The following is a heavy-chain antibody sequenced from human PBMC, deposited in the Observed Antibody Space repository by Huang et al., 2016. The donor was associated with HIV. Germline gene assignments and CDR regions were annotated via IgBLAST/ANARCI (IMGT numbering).Heavy chain of an antibody. J-gene: IGHJ6*02. D-gene: IGHD2-2*03. CDR1: GTSMTSSTFY. Sequence: QLRESGPGLVTPSETLSLTCSASGTSMTSSTFYWGWFRPPPGGGLEWIGSVYFLGNTYSTPALKSRVTISRDTANKQYSMRLTSVTAADTAVYFCAREVRSVDTDRPDGYYYRGLDVWGQGTTVIVSS. CDR2: VYFLGNT. V-gene: IGHV4-39*02. CDR3: AREVRSVDTDRPDGYYYRGLDV.